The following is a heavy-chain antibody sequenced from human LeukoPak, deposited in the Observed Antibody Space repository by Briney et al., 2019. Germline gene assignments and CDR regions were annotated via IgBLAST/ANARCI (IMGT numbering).Heavy chain of an antibody. CDR2: INPNSGGT. CDR3: ARDFPQNMGDQLLFLDP. CDR1: VYTFTDYY. Sequence: GASVTVSFKSSVYTFTDYYMHWVRQAPGQGLEWMGWINPNSGGTNYAQKFQDRVTITRDTSITTVYMELSRLRSDDTAVYYCARDFPQNMGDQLLFLDPWGQGTLVTGSS. D-gene: IGHD2-2*01. J-gene: IGHJ5*02. V-gene: IGHV1-2*02.